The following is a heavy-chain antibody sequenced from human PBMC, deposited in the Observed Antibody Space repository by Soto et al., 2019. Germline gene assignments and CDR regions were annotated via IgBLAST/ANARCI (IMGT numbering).Heavy chain of an antibody. D-gene: IGHD1-26*01. Sequence: PGGSLRLSCAAPGFSITIYELNWVRQAPGKGLEWVSYISGSGGTKYYADSVNGRFTISRDNVKNSLYLQMNSLRADDTAVYYCVRDGGTYPHAPHWGQGTLVTVSS. V-gene: IGHV3-48*03. CDR3: VRDGGTYPHAPH. CDR2: ISGSGGTK. CDR1: GFSITIYE. J-gene: IGHJ4*02.